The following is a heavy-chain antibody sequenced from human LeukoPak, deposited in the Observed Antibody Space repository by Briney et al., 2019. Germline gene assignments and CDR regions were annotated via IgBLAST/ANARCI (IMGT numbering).Heavy chain of an antibody. CDR1: GFTFSSYA. D-gene: IGHD3-22*01. V-gene: IGHV3-23*01. Sequence: GGSLRLSCAASGFTFSSYAMSWVRQAPGKGLEWDSAISGRGARTYYADSVQGRFTISRDNSKNTLYLQMNSLRAEDTAVYYCAKEDRCGAKNYWGQGTLVTVSS. CDR2: ISGRGART. CDR3: AKEDRCGAKNY. J-gene: IGHJ4*02.